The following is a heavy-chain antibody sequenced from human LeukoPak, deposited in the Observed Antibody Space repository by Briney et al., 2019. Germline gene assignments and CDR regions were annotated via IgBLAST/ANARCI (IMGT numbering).Heavy chain of an antibody. D-gene: IGHD2-2*01. V-gene: IGHV3-30-3*01. CDR1: GFTFSSYA. J-gene: IGHJ6*02. Sequence: GGSLRLSCAASGFTFSSYAMHWVRQAPGKGLEWVAVISYDGSNEYYADSVKGRFTISRDNSKNTLYLQMNSLRAEDTAVYYCARDRGYCSSTSCSRGMDVWGQGTTVTVSS. CDR3: ARDRGYCSSTSCSRGMDV. CDR2: ISYDGSNE.